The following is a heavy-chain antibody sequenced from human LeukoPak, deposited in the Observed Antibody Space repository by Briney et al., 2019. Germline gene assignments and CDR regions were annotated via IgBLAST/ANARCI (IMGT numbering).Heavy chain of an antibody. CDR1: GGSISSSNW. Sequence: SETLSLTCAVSGGSISSSNWWSWVRQPPGKGLEWIGEIYHSGSTNYNPSLKSRVTISVDKSKNQFSLKLSSVTAADTAVYYCARTIRYFGWLLYANGLSEAFDIWGQGTMVTVSS. CDR3: ARTIRYFGWLLYANGLSEAFDI. V-gene: IGHV4-4*02. J-gene: IGHJ3*02. CDR2: IYHSGST. D-gene: IGHD3-9*01.